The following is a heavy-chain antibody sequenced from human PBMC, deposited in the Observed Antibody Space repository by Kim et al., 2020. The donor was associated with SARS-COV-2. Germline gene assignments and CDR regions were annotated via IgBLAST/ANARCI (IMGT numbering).Heavy chain of an antibody. CDR3: ARDRERYSSSSPFDY. J-gene: IGHJ4*02. V-gene: IGHV1-18*01. D-gene: IGHD6-6*01. Sequence: QKLQGRVTMTTDTSTSTAYMELRSLRSDDTAVYYCARDRERYSSSSPFDYWGQGTLVTVSS.